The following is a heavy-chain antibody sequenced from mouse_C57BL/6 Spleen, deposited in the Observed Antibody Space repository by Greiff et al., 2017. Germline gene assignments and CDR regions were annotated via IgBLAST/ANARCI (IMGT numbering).Heavy chain of an antibody. V-gene: IGHV1-62-2*01. D-gene: IGHD2-2*01. CDR1: GYTFTEYT. CDR2: FYPGSGSI. J-gene: IGHJ4*01. CDR3: ARHGSTMVTTSSYAMDY. Sequence: VQLVESGAELVKPGASVKLSCKASGYTFTEYTIHWVKQRSGQGLEWIGWFYPGSGSIKYNEKFKDKATLTADKSSSTVYMELSRLTSEDSAVYFCARHGSTMVTTSSYAMDYWGQGTSVTVSS.